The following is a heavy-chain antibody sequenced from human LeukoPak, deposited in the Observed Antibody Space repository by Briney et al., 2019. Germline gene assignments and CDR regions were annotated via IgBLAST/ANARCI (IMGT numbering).Heavy chain of an antibody. D-gene: IGHD6-13*01. CDR1: GYSFTTYW. CDR3: ARLLGSSSSSWASFDY. J-gene: IGHJ4*02. CDR2: IYPGDSHT. V-gene: IGHV5-51*01. Sequence: MLGESLKISCKGSGYSFTTYWIGWVRQIPGKGLEWMGIIYPGDSHTMYSPSFRGQVTMSADKSISTAYLQWSSLKASDTAMYYCARLLGSSSSSWASFDYWGQGTLVTVS.